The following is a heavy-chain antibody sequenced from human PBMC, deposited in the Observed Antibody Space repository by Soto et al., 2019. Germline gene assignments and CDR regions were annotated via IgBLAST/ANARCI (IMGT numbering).Heavy chain of an antibody. CDR2: INSDGSST. CDR3: ARGGLRYFDWPPFDY. J-gene: IGHJ4*02. Sequence: PGGSLRLSCAASGFTFSSYWMHWVRQAPGKGLVWVSRINSDGSSTSYADSVKGRFTISRDNAKNTLYLQMNSLRAEDTAVYYCARGGLRYFDWPPFDYWGQGTLVTVSS. D-gene: IGHD3-9*01. V-gene: IGHV3-74*01. CDR1: GFTFSSYW.